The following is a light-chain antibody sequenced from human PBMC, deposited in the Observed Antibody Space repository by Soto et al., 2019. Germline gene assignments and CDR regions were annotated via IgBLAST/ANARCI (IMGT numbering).Light chain of an antibody. CDR1: QSVLHSSNNENY. Sequence: DIVMTQSPDSLAVSLGERATINCKSSQSVLHSSNNENYLAWYQQRPGQPPKLLIYWASTRESGVPDRFSGSGSGTDFTLTISSLQAADVAVYYCQQYYTISRTFGQGTKVEIK. J-gene: IGKJ1*01. CDR2: WAS. CDR3: QQYYTISRT. V-gene: IGKV4-1*01.